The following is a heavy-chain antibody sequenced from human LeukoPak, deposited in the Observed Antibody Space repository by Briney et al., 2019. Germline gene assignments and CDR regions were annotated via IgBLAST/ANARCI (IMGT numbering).Heavy chain of an antibody. J-gene: IGHJ4*02. V-gene: IGHV4-61*01. D-gene: IGHD6-19*01. Sequence: PSETLSLTCTVSGGSVSSGSYYWSWIRQPPGKGLGWIGYIYYSGSTNYNPSLKSRVTISVDTSKNQFSLKLSSVTAADTAVYYCARGIAVVFLDYWGQGTLVTVSS. CDR2: IYYSGST. CDR1: GGSVSSGSYY. CDR3: ARGIAVVFLDY.